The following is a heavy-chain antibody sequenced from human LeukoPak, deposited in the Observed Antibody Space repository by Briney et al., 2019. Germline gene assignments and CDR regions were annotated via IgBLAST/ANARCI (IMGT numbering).Heavy chain of an antibody. Sequence: GRSLRLSCAASGFTFSSYAMHWVRQAPGKGLEWVAVISYDGSNKYYADSVKGRFTISRDNAKNSLYLQMNSLRAEDTAVYYCARDGAASGAADYYDSSGDDALDIWGQGTMVTVSS. J-gene: IGHJ3*02. CDR1: GFTFSSYA. CDR3: ARDGAASGAADYYDSSGDDALDI. D-gene: IGHD3-22*01. CDR2: ISYDGSNK. V-gene: IGHV3-30*04.